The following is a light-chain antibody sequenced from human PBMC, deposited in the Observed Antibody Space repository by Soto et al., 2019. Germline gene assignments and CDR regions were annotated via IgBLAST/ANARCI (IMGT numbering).Light chain of an antibody. CDR3: QQYDNPPLN. V-gene: IGKV1-33*01. J-gene: IGKJ4*01. CDR2: DAS. CDR1: QNIRNW. Sequence: DIQMTQSPSTLSASVGDSVTITCRASQNIRNWLALYQQKPGKAPKLLIYDASNLETGVPSRFSGSGSGTDFTFTISSLQPEDIATYYCQQYDNPPLNCGGGTMV.